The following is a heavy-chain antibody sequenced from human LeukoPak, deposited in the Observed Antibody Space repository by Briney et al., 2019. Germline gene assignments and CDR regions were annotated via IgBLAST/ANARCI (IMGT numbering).Heavy chain of an antibody. CDR2: INPDGTTT. V-gene: IGHV3-74*01. D-gene: IGHD1-26*01. CDR1: GFTFSNYW. J-gene: IGHJ4*02. Sequence: GGSLRLSCAASGFTFSNYWVHWVRQAPGMGLVWVSRINPDGTTTSYADSVKGRFTISRDNAKNTLYLQMNSLRAEDTAVYYCARGYSGSYRIDYWGQGTLVTVSS. CDR3: ARGYSGSYRIDY.